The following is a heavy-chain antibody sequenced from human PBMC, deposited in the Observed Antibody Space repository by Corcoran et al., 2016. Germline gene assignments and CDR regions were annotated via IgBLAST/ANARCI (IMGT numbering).Heavy chain of an antibody. Sequence: QVQLVESGGGVVQPGRSLRLSCAASGFTFSSYGMHWVRQAPGKGLEWVAVISYDGSNKYYADSVKGRFTISRDNSKNTLYLQMNSLRAEDTAVYYCAKDPYSYGVLGWFDPGGQGTLVTVAS. D-gene: IGHD5-18*01. CDR3: AKDPYSYGVLGWFDP. CDR1: GFTFSSYG. V-gene: IGHV3-30*18. J-gene: IGHJ5*02. CDR2: ISYDGSNK.